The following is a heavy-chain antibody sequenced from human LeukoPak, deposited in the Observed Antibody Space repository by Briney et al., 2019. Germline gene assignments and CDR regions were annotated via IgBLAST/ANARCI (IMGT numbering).Heavy chain of an antibody. J-gene: IGHJ4*02. V-gene: IGHV3-23*01. CDR1: GFTFSSYA. Sequence: QSGGSLRLSCAASGFTFSSYAMSWVRHAPGKGLEWVSAISGSGGSTYYAGSVKGRFTISRDNSKNTLYLQMNSLRAEDTAVYYCAKDRPQAAAARYYFGYWGQGTLVTV. D-gene: IGHD6-13*01. CDR3: AKDRPQAAAARYYFGY. CDR2: ISGSGGST.